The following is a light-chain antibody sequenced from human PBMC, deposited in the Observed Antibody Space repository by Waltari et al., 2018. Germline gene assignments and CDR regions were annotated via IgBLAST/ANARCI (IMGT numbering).Light chain of an antibody. CDR1: QSVGSN. CDR2: AAY. J-gene: IGKJ1*01. Sequence: EIVMTQSPATLSVSPGEGATLSCGASQSVGSNLAWYQQKAGRAPRLLIYAAYTRATGIPARFSGSGSGTEFTLTINSLQSEDFAVYYCQHYNNWPWTFGLGTKVEIK. CDR3: QHYNNWPWT. V-gene: IGKV3-15*01.